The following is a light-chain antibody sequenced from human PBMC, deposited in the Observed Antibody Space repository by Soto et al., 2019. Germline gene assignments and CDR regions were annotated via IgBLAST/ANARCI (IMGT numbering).Light chain of an antibody. Sequence: EIVLTQSPGTLSLSPRERATLSCRGSQFIISSYLAWFQQKPGQAPRLLIYGASSRATGIPDRFSGSGSGTDFTLTISRLEPEDFAVYYCQQYGSSPLTFGPGTKVDIK. CDR1: QFIISSY. V-gene: IGKV3-20*01. J-gene: IGKJ3*01. CDR3: QQYGSSPLT. CDR2: GAS.